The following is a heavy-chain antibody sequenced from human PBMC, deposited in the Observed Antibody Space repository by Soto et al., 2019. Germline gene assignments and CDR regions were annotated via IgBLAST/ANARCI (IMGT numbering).Heavy chain of an antibody. V-gene: IGHV3-23*01. CDR3: ATLFDRFVY. CDR1: GFSFSRSD. D-gene: IGHD3-10*01. CDR2: IDGSGGGT. Sequence: GGSPRLSCAASGFSFSRSDMNWVRQAPGKGLEWVSAIDGSGGGTYYADSVQGRFIISRDNSRNTPYLQMSRLRAEDTAVYYCATLFDRFVYSGRGTLVPVSS. J-gene: IGHJ4*02.